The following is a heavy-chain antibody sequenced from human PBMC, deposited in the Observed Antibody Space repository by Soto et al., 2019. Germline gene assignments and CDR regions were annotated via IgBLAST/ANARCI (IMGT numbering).Heavy chain of an antibody. D-gene: IGHD3-16*02. V-gene: IGHV3-7*01. CDR3: ARDLSGPLDY. CDR1: GFTFSSYW. Sequence: PGGSLRLSCAASGFTFSSYWMSWVRQAPGKGLEWVASIKEDGAEKYYADSVKGRFTISRDNSKNAVYLHMNSLRAEDTAVYYCARDLSGPLDYWGQEPLVTVSS. CDR2: IKEDGAEK. J-gene: IGHJ4*02.